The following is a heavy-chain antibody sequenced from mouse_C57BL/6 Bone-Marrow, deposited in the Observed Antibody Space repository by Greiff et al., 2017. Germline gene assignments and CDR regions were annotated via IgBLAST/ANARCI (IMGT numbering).Heavy chain of an antibody. D-gene: IGHD2-12*01. V-gene: IGHV5-4*01. CDR3: AREVTYDV. J-gene: IGHJ1*03. CDR2: ISDGGSYT. Sequence: VQGVESGGGLVKPGGSLKLSCAASGFTFSSYALSWVRQPPEKRLEWVATISDGGSYTYYPANVTGRFTISSDNAKNNLYLQMSHLKSEDTAMYYCAREVTYDVWGTGTTVTVSS. CDR1: GFTFSSYA.